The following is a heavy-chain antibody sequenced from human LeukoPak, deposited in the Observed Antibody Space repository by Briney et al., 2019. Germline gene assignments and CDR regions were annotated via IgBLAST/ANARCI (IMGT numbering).Heavy chain of an antibody. D-gene: IGHD5-24*01. J-gene: IGHJ4*02. Sequence: GGSLRLSCAASGFTFSSYWMHGVRHAPGKGLVWVSRINSGGSSTIYADSVKGRFTISRDNAKNTVSLQMNSLRAEDTAVYYCARDSYNNVDYWGRGTLVTVSS. CDR2: INSGGSST. CDR1: GFTFSSYW. CDR3: ARDSYNNVDY. V-gene: IGHV3-74*01.